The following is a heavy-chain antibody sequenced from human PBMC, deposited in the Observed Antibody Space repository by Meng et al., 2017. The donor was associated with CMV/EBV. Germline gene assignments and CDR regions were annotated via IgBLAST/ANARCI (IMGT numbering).Heavy chain of an antibody. J-gene: IGHJ3*02. Sequence: SVKVSCKASGGTFSSYAISWVRQAPGQGLEWMGGIIPIFGTANYAQKFQGRVTITTDESTSTAYMELSSLRSEDTAVYYCASAVQDVVVPAAIRYSSGWYSPRAFDIWGQGNAGHRLL. D-gene: IGHD2-2*02. CDR1: GGTFSSYA. V-gene: IGHV1-69*05. CDR3: ASAVQDVVVPAAIRYSSGWYSPRAFDI. CDR2: IIPIFGTA.